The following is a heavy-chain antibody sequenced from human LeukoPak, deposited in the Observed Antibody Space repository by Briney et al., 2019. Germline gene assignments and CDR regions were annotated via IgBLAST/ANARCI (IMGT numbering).Heavy chain of an antibody. Sequence: GGSLRLSCAASGFPFSDHAMSWVRQAPGKGLEWVSAVSANGAATYYTDSVKGRFTIPRDNSKSTLYLQVNSLRAEDAAIYYCARFPIYSGSYFDSWGQGTLVTVSS. CDR1: GFPFSDHA. V-gene: IGHV3-23*01. D-gene: IGHD1-26*01. CDR2: VSANGAAT. CDR3: ARFPIYSGSYFDS. J-gene: IGHJ4*03.